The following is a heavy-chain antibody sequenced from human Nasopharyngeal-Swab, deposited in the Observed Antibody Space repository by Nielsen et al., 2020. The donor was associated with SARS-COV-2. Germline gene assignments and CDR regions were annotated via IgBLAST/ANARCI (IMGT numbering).Heavy chain of an antibody. D-gene: IGHD6-6*01. V-gene: IGHV5-10-1*01. Sequence: VRQMPGKGLEWMGRIDPSDSYTNYSPSFQGHVTISADKSISTAYLRWSSLKASDTAMYYCARSKTYSSSWGDYWGQGTLVTVSS. CDR3: ARSKTYSSSWGDY. J-gene: IGHJ4*02. CDR2: IDPSDSYT.